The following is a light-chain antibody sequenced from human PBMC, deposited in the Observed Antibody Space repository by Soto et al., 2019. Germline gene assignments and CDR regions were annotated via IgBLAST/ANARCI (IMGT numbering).Light chain of an antibody. V-gene: IGKV1-27*01. CDR1: QGISNY. CDR2: AAS. J-gene: IGKJ1*01. Sequence: DIQMTQSPSSLSASVGDRVTITCRASQGISNYLAWYQQKPGKVPKLLIYAASTLQSGVPSRFTGSGSGTHFTLTISSLQPEDVATYYCQKYESALWTFGQGTKVEIK. CDR3: QKYESALWT.